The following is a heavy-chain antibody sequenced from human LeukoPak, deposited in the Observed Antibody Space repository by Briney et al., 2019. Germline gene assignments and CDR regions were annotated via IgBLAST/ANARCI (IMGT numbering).Heavy chain of an antibody. V-gene: IGHV3-53*01. Sequence: GGSLRLSCAASGFTVSSNYMSWVRQAPGKGLEWVSVIYSGGSTYYADSVKGRFTISRDNSKNTLYLQMNSLRAEDTAVYYCECYWFSAMDVWGQKTTVTVSS. CDR1: GFTVSSNY. J-gene: IGHJ6*02. CDR3: ECYWFSAMDV. D-gene: IGHD3-10*01. CDR2: IYSGGST.